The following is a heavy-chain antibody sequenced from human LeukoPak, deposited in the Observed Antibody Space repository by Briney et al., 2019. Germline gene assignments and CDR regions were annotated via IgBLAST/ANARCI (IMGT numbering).Heavy chain of an antibody. D-gene: IGHD6-13*01. J-gene: IGHJ4*02. V-gene: IGHV4-59*01. CDR3: ARGVYIAAAQYAY. CDR1: GGSISSYY. Sequence: SETLSLTCTVSGGSISSYYWSWIRQPPGKGLEWIGDIYYSGTTNYNPSLKSRVTISVDTSKNQLSLKLSSVTAADTAVYYCARGVYIAAAQYAYWGQGTLVTVSS. CDR2: IYYSGTT.